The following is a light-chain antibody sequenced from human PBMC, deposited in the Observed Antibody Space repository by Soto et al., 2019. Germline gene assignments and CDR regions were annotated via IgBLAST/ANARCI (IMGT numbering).Light chain of an antibody. J-gene: IGKJ1*01. V-gene: IGKV3-20*01. CDR1: QTVSNNY. Sequence: DIVLTQSPGTLSLSPGERATLSCRASQTVSNNYLAWYQQRRGQAPRLLIYGASSRATGIPDRFIGSGSGTDFSLTIDRLEPEDLAMYYCQQYSLSPWTFGHGTKVQIK. CDR3: QQYSLSPWT. CDR2: GAS.